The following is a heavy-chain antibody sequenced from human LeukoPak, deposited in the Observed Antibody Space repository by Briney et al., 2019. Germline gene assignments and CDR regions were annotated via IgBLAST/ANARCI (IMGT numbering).Heavy chain of an antibody. CDR3: AKDVTDYSYAFDI. Sequence: GGSLRLSCAASGFTFDDYAMHWVRQAPGKGLEWVSGISWNSGSIGYADSVKGRFTISRDNAKNSLYLQMNSLRAEDTALYYCAKDVTDYSYAFDIWGQGTMVTVSS. CDR2: ISWNSGSI. D-gene: IGHD5-12*01. J-gene: IGHJ3*02. CDR1: GFTFDDYA. V-gene: IGHV3-9*01.